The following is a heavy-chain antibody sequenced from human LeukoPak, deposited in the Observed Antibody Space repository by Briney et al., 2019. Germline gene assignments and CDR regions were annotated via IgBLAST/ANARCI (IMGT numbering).Heavy chain of an antibody. D-gene: IGHD3/OR15-3a*01. V-gene: IGHV4-34*01. CDR2: INHSGST. Sequence: SSETLSLTCAVYGGSFSGYYWSWIRQPPGKGLEWIGEINHSGSTNYNPSLKSRVTISVDTSKNQFSLKLSSVTAADTAVYYCAREGTDYQGGYNWFDPWGQGTLVTVSS. CDR1: GGSFSGYY. J-gene: IGHJ5*02. CDR3: AREGTDYQGGYNWFDP.